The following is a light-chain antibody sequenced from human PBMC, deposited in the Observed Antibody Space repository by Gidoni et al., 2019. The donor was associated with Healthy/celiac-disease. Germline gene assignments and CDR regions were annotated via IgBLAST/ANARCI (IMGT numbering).Light chain of an antibody. J-gene: IGKJ2*01. Sequence: DIQMTQSPSTLSASVGDRVTITCRASQSISSWLAWYQQKPGKAPKLLIYDASSLESGVPSRFSGSGSGTEFTLTISSLQPDDFATYYCQQYNSYSTFXQXTKLEI. CDR1: QSISSW. V-gene: IGKV1-5*01. CDR2: DAS. CDR3: QQYNSYST.